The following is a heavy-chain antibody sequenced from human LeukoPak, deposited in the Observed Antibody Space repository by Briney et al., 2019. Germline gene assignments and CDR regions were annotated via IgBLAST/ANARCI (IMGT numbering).Heavy chain of an antibody. CDR1: GYTFTGYY. D-gene: IGHD3-3*01. Sequence: ASVKVSCKASGYTFTGYYIHWVRQAPGQGLEWMVWINPDSGGTNYAQKFQGRVTVTRDTSISTAYMELSRQRSDDTAVYYCARVPRVTVFGVVRRGQDYFDYWGQGTLVTVSS. V-gene: IGHV1-2*02. CDR3: ARVPRVTVFGVVRRGQDYFDY. CDR2: INPDSGGT. J-gene: IGHJ4*02.